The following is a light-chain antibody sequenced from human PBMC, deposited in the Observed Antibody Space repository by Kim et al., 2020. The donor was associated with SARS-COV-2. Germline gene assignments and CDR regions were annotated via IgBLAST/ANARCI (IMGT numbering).Light chain of an antibody. Sequence: GHSITISCTGGRSDIATYNSVSWYQRRPGKAPKLMIYDVTERPSGVSNRFSGSKSDNTASLTISGLQAEDEADYYCSSYTLSSTWVFGGRTQLTVL. CDR1: RSDIATYNS. V-gene: IGLV2-14*04. CDR2: DVT. CDR3: SSYTLSSTWV. J-gene: IGLJ3*02.